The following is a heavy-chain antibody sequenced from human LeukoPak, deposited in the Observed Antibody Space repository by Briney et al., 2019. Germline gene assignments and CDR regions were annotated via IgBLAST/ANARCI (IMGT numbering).Heavy chain of an antibody. CDR2: IYSTGST. V-gene: IGHV4-59*13. J-gene: IGHJ4*02. Sequence: RASETLSLTCTAPGDSISAYYWSWIRQPPGKGLEWIGYIYSTGSTNSSPSLKRRFTISIDTSRNQVSLNLNSVTAVDTAVYYCARGGMNKWELFDFWGQGTLVTVSS. CDR1: GDSISAYY. D-gene: IGHD1-26*01. CDR3: ARGGMNKWELFDF.